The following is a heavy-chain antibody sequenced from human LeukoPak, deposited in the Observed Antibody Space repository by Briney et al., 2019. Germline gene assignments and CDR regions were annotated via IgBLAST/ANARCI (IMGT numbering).Heavy chain of an antibody. CDR3: AKDKSSNYYYNMDV. CDR1: GFTFDDYA. V-gene: IGHV3-9*01. J-gene: IGHJ6*02. CDR2: ISWNSGSM. D-gene: IGHD6-13*01. Sequence: GGSLRLSCAASGFTFDDYAMHWIRQAPGKGLEWVSGISWNSGSMDYADSVKGRFTISRDNAKNSLYLQMNSLRAEDTALYYCAKDKSSNYYYNMDVWGQGTTVTVSS.